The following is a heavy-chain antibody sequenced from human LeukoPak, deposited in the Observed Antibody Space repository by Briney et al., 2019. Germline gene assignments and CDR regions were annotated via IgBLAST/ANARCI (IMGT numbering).Heavy chain of an antibody. CDR3: ASTLEYGDWFDP. V-gene: IGHV4-4*07. J-gene: IGHJ5*02. Sequence: SETLSLTCTVSGGSISHYYWSWILQPAGKGLEWIGRIYTSGSTRYNPSLKSRVTMSVDTAKNQFSLKLNSVTAADTAVYYCASTLEYGDWFDPWGQGTPVTVSS. D-gene: IGHD1-1*01. CDR1: GGSISHYY. CDR2: IYTSGST.